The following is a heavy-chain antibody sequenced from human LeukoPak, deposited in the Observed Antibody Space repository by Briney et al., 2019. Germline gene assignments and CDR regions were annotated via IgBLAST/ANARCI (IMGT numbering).Heavy chain of an antibody. J-gene: IGHJ6*02. Sequence: GGSLRLSCAASGFTFDDYAMHWVRQAPGKGLEWVSLISGDGGSTYYADSVKGRFTISRDNSKNSLYLQMNSLRTEDTALYYCAKATPRIAAAGSPYYYYYGMDVWGQGTTVTVSS. CDR2: ISGDGGST. D-gene: IGHD6-13*01. CDR1: GFTFDDYA. V-gene: IGHV3-43*02. CDR3: AKATPRIAAAGSPYYYYYGMDV.